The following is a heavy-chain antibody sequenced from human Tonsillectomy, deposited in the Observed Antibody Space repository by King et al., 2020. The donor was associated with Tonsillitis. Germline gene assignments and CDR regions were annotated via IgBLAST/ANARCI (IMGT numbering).Heavy chain of an antibody. V-gene: IGHV5-51*01. J-gene: IGHJ4*02. CDR3: ARGRASGYSGYDYFDY. CDR1: GYTFTLHW. Sequence: VQLQQSGAEVKKPGESLKISCTDSGYTFTLHWIAWVRQMPGKGLEWMGIIHPGDSDTRYSPSFQGQVTISADKSISTAYLQWSSLKASDTAMYYCARGRASGYSGYDYFDYWGQGTLVTVSS. D-gene: IGHD5-12*01. CDR2: IHPGDSDT.